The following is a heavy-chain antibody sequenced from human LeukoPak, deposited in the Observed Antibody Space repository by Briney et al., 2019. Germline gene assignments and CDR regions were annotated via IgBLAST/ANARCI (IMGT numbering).Heavy chain of an antibody. V-gene: IGHV3-49*04. CDR2: IRSKAYGGTT. Sequence: PGGSLRLSCTASGYTFGDYAMTWVRQAPGKGLEWVGFIRSKAYGGTTEYAASVEGRFTISRDDSKSIVYLQMNSPKTEDTAVYYCSRDSSWSFDYWGRGTLVTVSS. D-gene: IGHD6-13*01. CDR3: SRDSSWSFDY. J-gene: IGHJ4*02. CDR1: GYTFGDYA.